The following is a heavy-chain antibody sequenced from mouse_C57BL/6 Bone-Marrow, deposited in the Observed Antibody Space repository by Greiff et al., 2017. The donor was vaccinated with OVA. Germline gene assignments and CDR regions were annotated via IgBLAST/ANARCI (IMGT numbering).Heavy chain of an antibody. D-gene: IGHD2-12*01. CDR1: GYTFTSYW. V-gene: IGHV1-61*01. J-gene: IGHJ1*03. CDR3: ARWLYSPYWYFDV. Sequence: QVQLQQSGAELVRPGSSVKLSCKASGYTFTSYWMDWVKQRPGQGLEWIGNIYPSDSETHYNQKFKDKATLTVDKSSSTAYMQLSSLTSEDSAVYYCARWLYSPYWYFDVWGTGTTVTVSS. CDR2: IYPSDSET.